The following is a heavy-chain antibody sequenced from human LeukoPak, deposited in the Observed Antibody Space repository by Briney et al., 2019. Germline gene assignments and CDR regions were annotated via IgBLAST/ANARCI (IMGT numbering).Heavy chain of an antibody. D-gene: IGHD3-9*01. CDR3: ARAGILTGYYIEWFDP. CDR1: GYTFTGYY. Sequence: ASVKVSCKASGYTFTGYYMHWVRQAPGQGLEWMGRINPNSGGTNYAQKFQGRVTMTRDTSISTAYMELSRLRSDDTAVYYCARAGILTGYYIEWFDPWGQGTLVTVSS. CDR2: INPNSGGT. J-gene: IGHJ5*02. V-gene: IGHV1-2*06.